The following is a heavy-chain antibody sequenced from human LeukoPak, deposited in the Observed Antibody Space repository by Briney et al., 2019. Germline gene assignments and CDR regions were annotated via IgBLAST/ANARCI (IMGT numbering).Heavy chain of an antibody. V-gene: IGHV1-8*01. CDR2: MNPNSGNT. D-gene: IGHD3-10*01. CDR1: GYTFTSYD. CDR3: ARPHGSGSYAYQYFQH. J-gene: IGHJ1*01. Sequence: ASVKVSCKASGYTFTSYDINWVRQATGQGLEWMGWMNPNSGNTGYAQKFQGRVTMTRNTSISTAYMELSSLRSEDTAVYYCARPHGSGSYAYQYFQHWGQGTLVTVSS.